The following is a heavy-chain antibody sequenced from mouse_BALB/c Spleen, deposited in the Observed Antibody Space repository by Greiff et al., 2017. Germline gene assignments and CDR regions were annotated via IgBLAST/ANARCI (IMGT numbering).Heavy chain of an antibody. Sequence: EVQLQQSGPELGKPGASVKISCKASGYSFTGYNMYWVKQSHRKSLEWIGYIDPYNGGTSYNQKSKGKATLTVDKSSSTAYMHLNSLTSEDSAIDYCARDYGSSFLDYWGQGTTLTVSS. J-gene: IGHJ2*01. D-gene: IGHD1-1*01. V-gene: IGHV1S135*01. CDR3: ARDYGSSFLDY. CDR1: GYSFTGYN. CDR2: IDPYNGGT.